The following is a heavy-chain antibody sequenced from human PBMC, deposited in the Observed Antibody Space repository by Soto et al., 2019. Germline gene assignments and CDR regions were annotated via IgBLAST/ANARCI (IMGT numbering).Heavy chain of an antibody. J-gene: IGHJ3*02. CDR3: ATYRYCGDETCHWSFDI. CDR1: GFTFPKYW. D-gene: IGHD2-21*01. CDR2: IQERGRQK. Sequence: EVQLVESGGDLVQPGGSLRLSCAASGFTFPKYWMYWVRQAPGKGLEWVANIQERGRQKNYVDSVKGRFTISRDNAKNSLYLQMNSLRADDTAVYYCATYRYCGDETCHWSFDIWGQGTVVTVSS. V-gene: IGHV3-7*01.